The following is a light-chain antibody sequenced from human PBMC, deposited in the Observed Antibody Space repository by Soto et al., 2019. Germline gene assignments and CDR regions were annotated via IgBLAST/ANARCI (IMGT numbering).Light chain of an antibody. Sequence: QSVLTQPPSASRTPGQRVTISCSGSSSNIGSNTVNWYQQLPGTAPKLLIYSNNQRPSGVPDRFSGSKSGTSASLAISGLQSEDEADYYCAAWDDSLNVVVFGGGTKVTVL. J-gene: IGLJ2*01. CDR3: AAWDDSLNVVV. CDR1: SSNIGSNT. V-gene: IGLV1-44*01. CDR2: SNN.